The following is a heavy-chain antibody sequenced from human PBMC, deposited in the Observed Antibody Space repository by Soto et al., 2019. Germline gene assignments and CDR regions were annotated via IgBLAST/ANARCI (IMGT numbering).Heavy chain of an antibody. CDR1: GFTFSRYA. D-gene: IGHD3-16*01. V-gene: IGHV3-30-3*01. J-gene: IGHJ4*02. Sequence: QVQLVESGGGVVQPGRSLRLSCAASGFTFSRYAMHWVRQAPGKGLEWVAVISYDGSNKYYADSVKGRFTISRDNSKNTLYLQMNSLRAEDTAVYYCARAGGATDYWGQGTLVTVSS. CDR3: ARAGGATDY. CDR2: ISYDGSNK.